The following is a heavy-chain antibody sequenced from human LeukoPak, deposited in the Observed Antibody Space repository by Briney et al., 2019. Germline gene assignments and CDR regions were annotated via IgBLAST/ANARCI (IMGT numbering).Heavy chain of an antibody. Sequence: GGPLRLSCAASGFTFSTYAMSWVRQAPGKGLEWVSGVTNNGASTYYADSVKGRFTISRDNSKNTLYLQMNSLRAEDTAVYYCAKDSPGYSSGWRKLFDYWGQGTLVTVSS. CDR1: GFTFSTYA. CDR2: VTNNGAST. J-gene: IGHJ4*02. V-gene: IGHV3-23*01. D-gene: IGHD6-19*01. CDR3: AKDSPGYSSGWRKLFDY.